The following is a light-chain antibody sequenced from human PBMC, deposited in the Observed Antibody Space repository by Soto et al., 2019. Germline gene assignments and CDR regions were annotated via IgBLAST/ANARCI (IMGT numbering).Light chain of an antibody. Sequence: RMKKSAAAVSATERDRVTITCRASQSISSWLAWYQQKPGKAPKRLIYAASSLQSGVPSQFSGSGSGTEFALTISCQQPEDFATYYCLHHNSYPLPFGGGTNV. J-gene: IGKJ4*01. CDR2: AAS. CDR1: QSISSW. V-gene: IGKV1-5*01. CDR3: LHHNSYPLP.